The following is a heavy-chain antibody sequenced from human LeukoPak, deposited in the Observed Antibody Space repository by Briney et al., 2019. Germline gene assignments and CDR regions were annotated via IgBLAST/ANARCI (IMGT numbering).Heavy chain of an antibody. CDR3: ARVSTVTLLDV. D-gene: IGHD4-17*01. CDR1: VYTFTTYG. J-gene: IGHJ6*04. V-gene: IGHV1-18*01. CDR2: ISAYNGNT. Sequence: APVKVSFTASVYTFTTYGISWGRQAPGQGVEWMGWISAYNGNTNYAQKLQGRVTMTTDTSTSTAYMELRSLRSDDTAVYYCARVSTVTLLDVWGKGTTVTVSS.